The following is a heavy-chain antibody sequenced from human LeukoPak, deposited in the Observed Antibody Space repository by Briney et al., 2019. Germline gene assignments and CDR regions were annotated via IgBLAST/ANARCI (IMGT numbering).Heavy chain of an antibody. CDR2: IYYSGST. D-gene: IGHD3-10*01. CDR1: GGSISSYY. Sequence: SETLSLTCTVSGGSISSYYWSWIRQPPGKGLEWIGYIYYSGSTNYNPSLKSRVTISVDTSKNQFSLKLSSVTAADTAVYYCARLYYCSRSYYADYWGQGTLVTVSS. CDR3: ARLYYCSRSYYADY. V-gene: IGHV4-59*08. J-gene: IGHJ4*02.